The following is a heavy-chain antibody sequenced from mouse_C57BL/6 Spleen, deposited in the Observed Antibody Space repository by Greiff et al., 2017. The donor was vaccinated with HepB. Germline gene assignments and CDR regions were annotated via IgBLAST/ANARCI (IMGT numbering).Heavy chain of an antibody. D-gene: IGHD1-1*01. CDR3: ATITTVVATDAMDY. CDR2: ISSGSSTI. J-gene: IGHJ4*01. CDR1: GFTFSDYG. V-gene: IGHV5-17*01. Sequence: EVKLMESGGGLVKPGGSLKLSCAASGFTFSDYGMHWVRQAPEKGLEWVAYISSGSSTIYYADTVKGRFTISRDNAKNTLFLQMTSLRSEDTAMYYCATITTVVATDAMDYWGQGTSVTVSS.